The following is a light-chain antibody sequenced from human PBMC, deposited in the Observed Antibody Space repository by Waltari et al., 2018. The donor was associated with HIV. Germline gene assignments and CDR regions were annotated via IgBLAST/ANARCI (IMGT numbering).Light chain of an antibody. CDR3: QQRSNWVT. CDR2: DTS. CDR1: QSVNKY. V-gene: IGKV3-11*01. J-gene: IGKJ4*01. Sequence: EIVLTQSPATLSLSPGERATLSCRASQSVNKYLAWYQHKPGQAPRLLIYDTSNRATGIPARFSGSGSGTDFTLTISSLEHEDFALYYCQQRSNWVTFGGGTRVEIK.